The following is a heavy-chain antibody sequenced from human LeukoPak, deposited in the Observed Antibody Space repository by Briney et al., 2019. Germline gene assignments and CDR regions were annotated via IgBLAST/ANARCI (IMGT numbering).Heavy chain of an antibody. V-gene: IGHV3-30*02. Sequence: GGSLRLSCAASGFTFSSYGMHWFRQAPGKGLEWVAFIRYDGSNKYYADSVKGRFTISRDNSKNTLYLQMNSLRAEDTAVYYCATGELLERYFDYWGQGTLVTVSS. CDR1: GFTFSSYG. CDR2: IRYDGSNK. J-gene: IGHJ4*02. CDR3: ATGELLERYFDY. D-gene: IGHD1-26*01.